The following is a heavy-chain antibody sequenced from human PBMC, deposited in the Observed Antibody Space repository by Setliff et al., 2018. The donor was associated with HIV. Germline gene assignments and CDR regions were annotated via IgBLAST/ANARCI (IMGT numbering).Heavy chain of an antibody. CDR1: GGSLSGYH. CDR3: ACRYYDLWSNYYTGIPY. Sequence: SETLSLTCAVYGGSLSGYHWSWIRQSPEKGLEWIGYIYNSGNYNPSLKSRVIMAVDTSKNEFSLKLSSVTAADTSVYYCACRYYDLWSNYYTGIPYWGQGTLVTVSS. D-gene: IGHD3-3*01. V-gene: IGHV4-34*01. J-gene: IGHJ4*02. CDR2: IYNSG.